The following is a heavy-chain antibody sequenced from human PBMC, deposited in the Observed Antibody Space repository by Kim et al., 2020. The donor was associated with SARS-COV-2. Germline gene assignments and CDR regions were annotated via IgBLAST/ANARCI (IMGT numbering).Heavy chain of an antibody. J-gene: IGHJ4*02. D-gene: IGHD6-13*01. CDR3: ARGGSSSWYIGERRSNRFDY. V-gene: IGHV4-34*01. Sequence: RVTISVDTSKNQFSLKLSSVTAADTAVYYCARGGSSSWYIGERRSNRFDYWGQGTLVTVSS.